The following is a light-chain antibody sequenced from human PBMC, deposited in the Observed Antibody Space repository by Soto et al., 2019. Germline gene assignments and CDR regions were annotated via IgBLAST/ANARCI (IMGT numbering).Light chain of an antibody. J-gene: IGKJ5*01. Sequence: IQLTQSPSSLSASVGDIVTITCRARQGISSYLAWYQQKLGEAPKLLIYAASTLQSGVLSRFSGSGSGTDFTLTVSGLQPADFATYYCQQLNSYPPPFGQGTRLEIK. CDR3: QQLNSYPPP. CDR1: QGISSY. V-gene: IGKV1-9*01. CDR2: AAS.